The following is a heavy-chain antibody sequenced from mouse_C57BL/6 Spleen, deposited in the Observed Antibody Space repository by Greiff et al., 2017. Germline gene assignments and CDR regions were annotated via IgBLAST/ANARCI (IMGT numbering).Heavy chain of an antibody. Sequence: VKLQESGAELARPGASVKLSCKASGYTFTSYGISWVKQRTGQGLEWIGEIYPRSGNSYYNEKFKGKATLTADKSTRTAYMELHILTSEDSAVYFCARYPIYYGSLYWYFDVWGTGTTVTVSS. CDR3: ARYPIYYGSLYWYFDV. J-gene: IGHJ1*03. CDR2: IYPRSGNS. D-gene: IGHD1-1*01. CDR1: GYTFTSYG. V-gene: IGHV1-81*01.